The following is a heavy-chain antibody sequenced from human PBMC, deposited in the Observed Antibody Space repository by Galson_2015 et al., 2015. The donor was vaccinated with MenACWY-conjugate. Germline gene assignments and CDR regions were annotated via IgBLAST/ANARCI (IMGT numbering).Heavy chain of an antibody. J-gene: IGHJ4*02. CDR1: GFTFTNHA. Sequence: SLRLSCAASGFTFTNHALTWVRQAPGKGLEWLSSFGGSGCSTCYADSVKGRFTTSRDNSKNTLYLQMNSLRVEDTAVYYCAKTINYDTSGYYWGLFDYWGQGTLVTVSS. D-gene: IGHD3-22*01. CDR3: AKTINYDTSGYYWGLFDY. CDR2: FGGSGCST. V-gene: IGHV3-23*01.